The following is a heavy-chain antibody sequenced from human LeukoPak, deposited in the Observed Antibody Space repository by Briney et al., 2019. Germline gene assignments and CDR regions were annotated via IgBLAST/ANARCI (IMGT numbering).Heavy chain of an antibody. CDR2: INHSGST. CDR1: GGSFSGYY. V-gene: IGHV4-34*01. D-gene: IGHD2-2*01. CDR3: ARGRDVVVPAAPESGFQLDY. Sequence: SETLSLTCAVYGGSFSGYYWSWIRQPPGKGLEWIGEINHSGSTNYNPSLKSRVTISVDTSKNQFSLKLSSVTAADTAVYYCARGRDVVVPAAPESGFQLDYWGQGTLVTVSS. J-gene: IGHJ4*02.